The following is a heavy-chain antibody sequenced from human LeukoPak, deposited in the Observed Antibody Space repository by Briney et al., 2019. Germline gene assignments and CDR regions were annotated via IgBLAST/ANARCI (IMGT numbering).Heavy chain of an antibody. CDR3: ARGNDYDRLTGYSHLDY. Sequence: SLRLSCAASGFTFVDYAMHWVRPAPGRGLEWVSGISWKSGSIGYAGSVKGRFTLSRDNAKNSLYLQVNSLRAEDPAVNFLARGNDYDRLTGYSHLDYWGQGTLVTVSS. V-gene: IGHV3-9*01. CDR2: ISWKSGSI. J-gene: IGHJ4*02. CDR1: GFTFVDYA. D-gene: IGHD3-9*01.